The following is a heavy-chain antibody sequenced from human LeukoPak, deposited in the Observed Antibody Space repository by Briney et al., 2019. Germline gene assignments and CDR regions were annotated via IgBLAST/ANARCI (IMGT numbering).Heavy chain of an antibody. D-gene: IGHD2-15*01. V-gene: IGHV3-7*01. Sequence: SEGSLRLSCAASGFRFTGFWMSWVRQAPGKGPEWVANINQESTETYYVDSVRGRFTISRDNAKNSLSLQMNSLRVEDTAVYYCAREVDRSFGYWGQGNLVTVSS. CDR2: INQESTET. CDR3: AREVDRSFGY. CDR1: GFRFTGFW. J-gene: IGHJ4*02.